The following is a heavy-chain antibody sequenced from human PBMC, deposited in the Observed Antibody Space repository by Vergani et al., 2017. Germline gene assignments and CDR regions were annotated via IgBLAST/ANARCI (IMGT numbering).Heavy chain of an antibody. CDR1: GGTFSSYA. CDR2: IIPIFGTA. CDR3: ARARYYYDSSGYYLDY. Sequence: QVQLVQSGAEVKKPGSSVKVSCKASGGTFSSYAISWVRQAPGQGLEWMGRIIPIFGTANYAQKFQGRVTSTADESTSTAYMELSSLRSEATAVDYCARARYYYDSSGYYLDYWGQGTLVTVSS. D-gene: IGHD3-22*01. J-gene: IGHJ4*02. V-gene: IGHV1-69*18.